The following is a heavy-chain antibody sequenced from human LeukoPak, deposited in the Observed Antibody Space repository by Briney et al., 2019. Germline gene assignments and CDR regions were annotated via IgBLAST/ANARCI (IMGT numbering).Heavy chain of an antibody. CDR3: ARETGYCSGGRCYFLY. J-gene: IGHJ4*02. Sequence: ASVKVSCKASGYTFTSYYMHWVRQAPGQGLEWMGWINPNSGGTSSAQKFQGRVTMTRDTSISTAYMELSRLRSDDTALYYCARETGYCSGGRCYFLYWGQGTLVTVSS. CDR1: GYTFTSYY. V-gene: IGHV1-2*02. D-gene: IGHD2-15*01. CDR2: INPNSGGT.